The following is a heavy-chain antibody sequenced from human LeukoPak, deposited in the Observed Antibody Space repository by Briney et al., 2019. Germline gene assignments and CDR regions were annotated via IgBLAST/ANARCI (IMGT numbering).Heavy chain of an antibody. V-gene: IGHV3-30*02. J-gene: IGHJ4*02. CDR3: AKSQNYYDNSGYYYLDY. CDR2: IRYDGHNK. Sequence: PGGSLRLSCAASGISFSSFGMHRVRQAPGKGLEWVTFIRYDGHNKYYADSVKGRFTISRDNSKNTLYLQMNSLRPEDTAVYYCAKSQNYYDNSGYYYLDYWGQGNLVTVSS. D-gene: IGHD3-22*01. CDR1: GISFSSFG.